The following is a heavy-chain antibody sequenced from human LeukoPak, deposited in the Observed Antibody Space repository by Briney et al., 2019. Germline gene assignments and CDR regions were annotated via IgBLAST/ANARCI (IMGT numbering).Heavy chain of an antibody. CDR3: ARVGIAAAGTPQGGSSY. CDR1: GYTFTSYG. Sequence: ASVKVSCKASGYTFTSYGISWVRQAPGQGLAWMGWIKAYNGNTNYAQKLQGRVTMTTDTSTSTAYMELRSLRSDDTAVYYCARVGIAAAGTPQGGSSYWGQGTLVTVSS. V-gene: IGHV1-18*01. J-gene: IGHJ4*02. D-gene: IGHD6-13*01. CDR2: IKAYNGNT.